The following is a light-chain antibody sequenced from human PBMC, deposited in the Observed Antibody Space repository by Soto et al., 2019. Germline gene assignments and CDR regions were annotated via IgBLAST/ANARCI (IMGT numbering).Light chain of an antibody. V-gene: IGLV2-14*01. Sequence: QSALTQPASVSGSPGQSITISCTGTSSDVGGYNYVSRYQQHPGKAPKLMIYEVSNRPSGVSNRFSGSKSGNTASLTISGLQAEDEADYYCSSYTSSSTIVFGTGTKVTVL. CDR1: SSDVGGYNY. CDR2: EVS. J-gene: IGLJ1*01. CDR3: SSYTSSSTIV.